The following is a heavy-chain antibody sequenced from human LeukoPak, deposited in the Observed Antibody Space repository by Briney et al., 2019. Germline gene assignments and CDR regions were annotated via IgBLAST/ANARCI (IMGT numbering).Heavy chain of an antibody. Sequence: GASVKVSCKASGYTFTNYDINWVRQATGQGLEWMGWMNPNSGNTGYAQKFQGRVTITRNTSISTAYMELSSLRSGDTAVYYCARAAWVDYSYYYMDVWGKGTTVTVSS. CDR2: MNPNSGNT. D-gene: IGHD2-15*01. J-gene: IGHJ6*03. CDR3: ARAAWVDYSYYYMDV. V-gene: IGHV1-8*03. CDR1: GYTFTNYD.